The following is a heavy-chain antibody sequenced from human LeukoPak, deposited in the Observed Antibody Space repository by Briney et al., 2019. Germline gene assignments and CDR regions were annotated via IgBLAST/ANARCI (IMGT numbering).Heavy chain of an antibody. Sequence: GGSLRLSCAASGFTFSTYAMHWVRQAPGKGLEWVSVIYSGGSTFYADSVKGRFTISRDNSKNTLYLQMSSLRAEDTALYYCATYGSGSGTFFDSWGQGTLVTVSS. D-gene: IGHD3-10*01. J-gene: IGHJ4*01. CDR1: GFTFSTYA. CDR3: ATYGSGSGTFFDS. V-gene: IGHV3-66*01. CDR2: IYSGGST.